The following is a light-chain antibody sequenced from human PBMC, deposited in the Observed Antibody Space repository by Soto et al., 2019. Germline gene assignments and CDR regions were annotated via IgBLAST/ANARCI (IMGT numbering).Light chain of an antibody. CDR2: GAS. Sequence: EIVLTQSPGTLSLSPGERATLSCRASQSVSSSYLAWYQQKPGQAPRLLIYGASSRATGIPDRFSGSGSGTAFTLTISRLEPEDFAVYYCQHYDISPYTFGQGTKLEIK. J-gene: IGKJ2*01. CDR3: QHYDISPYT. CDR1: QSVSSSY. V-gene: IGKV3-20*01.